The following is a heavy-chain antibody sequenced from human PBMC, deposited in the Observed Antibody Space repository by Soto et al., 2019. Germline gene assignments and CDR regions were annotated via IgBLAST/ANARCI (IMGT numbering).Heavy chain of an antibody. V-gene: IGHV3-13*01. D-gene: IGHD6-13*01. CDR1: GFTFSSYD. CDR2: IGTAGET. Sequence: GGSLRLSCAASGFTFSSYDMHWVRQATGKGLEWVSAIGTAGETYYPASVEGGFTIFRENAKNSLYLQMNSLRAEDTAVYYCAREWGGYSSRWHNFDYWGQGTLVTVSS. CDR3: AREWGGYSSRWHNFDY. J-gene: IGHJ4*02.